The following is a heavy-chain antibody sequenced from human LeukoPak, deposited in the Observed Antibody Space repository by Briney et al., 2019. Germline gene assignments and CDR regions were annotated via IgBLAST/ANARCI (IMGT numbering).Heavy chain of an antibody. D-gene: IGHD3-10*01. CDR3: ARFGWFGEHIDY. J-gene: IGHJ4*02. CDR1: DGSISSYY. Sequence: PSDTLYLTCNVSDGSISSYYWTWIRQPPGKGLEWIGYIYYSGSTNYNPSLKSRVTISVDTSKNQFSLKLSSVTAADTAVYYCARFGWFGEHIDYWGQGTLVTVSS. V-gene: IGHV4-59*01. CDR2: IYYSGST.